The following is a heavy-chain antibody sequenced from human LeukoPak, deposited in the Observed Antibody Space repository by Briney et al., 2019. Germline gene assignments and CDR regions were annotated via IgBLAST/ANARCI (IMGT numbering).Heavy chain of an antibody. CDR3: ARTTYYYDC. J-gene: IGHJ4*02. CDR1: GGPISSGSYY. V-gene: IGHV4-61*02. CDR2: IYTSGST. D-gene: IGHD1-1*01. Sequence: SETLSLTCTVSGGPISSGSYYWSWIRQPAWKGLEWIGRIYTSGSTNYNPSLKSRVTISVDTSKNQFSLKLSSVTAADTAVYYCARTTYYYDCWGQGTLVTVSS.